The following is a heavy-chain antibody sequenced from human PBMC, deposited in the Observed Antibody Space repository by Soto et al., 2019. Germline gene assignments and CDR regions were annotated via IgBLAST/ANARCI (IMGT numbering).Heavy chain of an antibody. D-gene: IGHD6-13*01. V-gene: IGHV1-2*02. J-gene: IGHJ5*02. CDR3: ARAVGIAAAGNSYWFDP. CDR2: INPNSGGT. CDR1: GYTFTGYY. Sequence: ASVKVSCKASGYTFTGYYMHWVRQAPGQGLEWMGWINPNSGGTNYAQKFQGRVTMTRDTSISTAYMELSRLRSDDTAVYYCARAVGIAAAGNSYWFDPWGQGTLVTVSS.